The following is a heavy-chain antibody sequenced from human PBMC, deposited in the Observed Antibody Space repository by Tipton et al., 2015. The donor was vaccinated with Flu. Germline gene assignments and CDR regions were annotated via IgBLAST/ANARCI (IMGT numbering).Heavy chain of an antibody. Sequence: SLRLSCAASGFIFSDHYMGWVRQAPGKGLEWVGRIKNNAGRYTTEYAASVKDSFTISRDESKNSEYLQMNSLKTEDTAVYYCARWVVTKDYFDYWGLGTLVAVPP. CDR1: GFIFSDHY. D-gene: IGHD2-21*02. V-gene: IGHV3-72*01. CDR3: ARWVVTKDYFDY. J-gene: IGHJ4*02. CDR2: IKNNAGRYTT.